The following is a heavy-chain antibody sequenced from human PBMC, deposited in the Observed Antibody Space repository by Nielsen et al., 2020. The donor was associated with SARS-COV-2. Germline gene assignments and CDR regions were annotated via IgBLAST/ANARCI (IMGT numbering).Heavy chain of an antibody. J-gene: IGHJ4*02. CDR1: GFTFDDYA. CDR3: TKDPSPAISGGFDS. D-gene: IGHD2-2*02. CDR2: ISWNSGSI. Sequence: SLKISCAASGFTFDDYAMHWVRQAPGKGLEWVSGISWNSGSIGYADSVKGRFTISRDDATTSLFLQMTSLTADDTALYYCTKDPSPAISGGFDSWGQGTLVTVSS. V-gene: IGHV3-9*01.